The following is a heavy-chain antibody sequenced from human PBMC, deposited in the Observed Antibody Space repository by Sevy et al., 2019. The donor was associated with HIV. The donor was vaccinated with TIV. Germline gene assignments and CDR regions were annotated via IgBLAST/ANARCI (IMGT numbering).Heavy chain of an antibody. J-gene: IGHJ4*02. Sequence: GGSLRLSCETSGFTFSDYWMTWVRQAPGKGLEWVASINRDGSEKYYVDSVKGRFIISRNNIKKSLFLQMNTLRVEDTAVYYCLRGGGGYWSQETLVTVSS. CDR1: GFTFSDYW. CDR3: LRGGGGY. CDR2: INRDGSEK. V-gene: IGHV3-7*01. D-gene: IGHD5-12*01.